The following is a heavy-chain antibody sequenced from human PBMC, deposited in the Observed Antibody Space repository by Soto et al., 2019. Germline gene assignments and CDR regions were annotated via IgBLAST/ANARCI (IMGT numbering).Heavy chain of an antibody. D-gene: IGHD1-26*01. V-gene: IGHV1-2*02. J-gene: IGHJ4*02. CDR1: GYTFTGYY. Sequence: ASVKVSCKASGYTFTGYYMHWVRQAPGQGLEWMGWINPNSGGTNYAQKFQGRVTMTRDTSISTAYMELSRLRSDDTAVYYCARGPTWEFTFKEFDYWGQGXLVTVYS. CDR3: ARGPTWEFTFKEFDY. CDR2: INPNSGGT.